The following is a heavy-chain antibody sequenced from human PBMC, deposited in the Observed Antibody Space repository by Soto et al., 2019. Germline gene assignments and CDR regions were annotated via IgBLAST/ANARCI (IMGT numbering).Heavy chain of an antibody. V-gene: IGHV1-69*01. CDR2: IIPIFGTA. CDR1: GGTFSSYA. CDR3: ARGRFGELLTSNRGYYYYGMDV. D-gene: IGHD3-10*01. Sequence: QVQLVQSGAEVKKPGSSVKVSCKASGGTFSSYAISWVRQAPGQGLEWMGGIIPIFGTANYAQKCQGSVTIPADVSTSTAYMELSSLRSEDTAVYYCARGRFGELLTSNRGYYYYGMDVWGQGTTVTVSS. J-gene: IGHJ6*02.